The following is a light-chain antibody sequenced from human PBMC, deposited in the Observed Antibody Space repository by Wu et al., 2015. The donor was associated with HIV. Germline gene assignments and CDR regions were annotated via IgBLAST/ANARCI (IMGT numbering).Light chain of an antibody. Sequence: EIVMTQSPATLSVSPGERATLSCRASQSVSSNLAWYQQKPGQAPRLLIYGASTRATGIPARFSGSGSGTEFTLTISRLEPEDFAVYYCQQYGSSPGVTFGGGTKVEIK. CDR3: QQYGSSPGVT. V-gene: IGKV3-15*01. CDR1: QSVSSN. CDR2: GAS. J-gene: IGKJ4*01.